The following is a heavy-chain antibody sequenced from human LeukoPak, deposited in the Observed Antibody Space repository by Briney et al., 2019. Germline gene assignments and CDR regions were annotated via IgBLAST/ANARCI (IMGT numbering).Heavy chain of an antibody. V-gene: IGHV4-39*01. D-gene: IGHD3-10*01. J-gene: IGHJ4*02. CDR1: GGSISSSSYY. CDR2: IYYSGST. CDR3: ARLIYYGSGRVDY. Sequence: SETLSLTCTVSGGSISSSSYYWGWTRQPPGKRLEWIGSIYYSGSTYYNPSLNSRVTISVDTSKNQFSLKLSSVTAADTAVYYCARLIYYGSGRVDYWGQGTLVTVSS.